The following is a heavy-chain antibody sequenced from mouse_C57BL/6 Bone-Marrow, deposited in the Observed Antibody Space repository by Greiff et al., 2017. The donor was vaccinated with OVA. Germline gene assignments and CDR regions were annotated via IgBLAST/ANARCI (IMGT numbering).Heavy chain of an antibody. V-gene: IGHV1-81*01. D-gene: IGHD2-5*01. J-gene: IGHJ3*01. Sequence: QVQLQQSGAEPARPGASVKLSCKASGYTFTSYGISWVKQRTGQGLEWIGEIYPRSGNTYYNEKFKGKATLTADKSSSTAYMELRSLTSEDSAVYFCARYSNYTWFAYWGQGTLVTVSA. CDR2: IYPRSGNT. CDR3: ARYSNYTWFAY. CDR1: GYTFTSYG.